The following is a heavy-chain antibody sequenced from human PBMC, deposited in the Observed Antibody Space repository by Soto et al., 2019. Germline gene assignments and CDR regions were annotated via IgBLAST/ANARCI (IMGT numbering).Heavy chain of an antibody. J-gene: IGHJ4*02. CDR2: IYYSGST. V-gene: IGHV4-39*02. CDR3: AREYSSAPDY. Sequence: QLQLQESGPGLVKPSETLSLTCTVSGGSISSSSYYWGWIRQPPGKVLEWIWSIYYSGSTFYSPSLRSRVTISVDTSKNQFSLRVSSVTAADTAVYYCAREYSSAPDYWGQGTLVTVSS. D-gene: IGHD6-25*01. CDR1: GGSISSSSYY.